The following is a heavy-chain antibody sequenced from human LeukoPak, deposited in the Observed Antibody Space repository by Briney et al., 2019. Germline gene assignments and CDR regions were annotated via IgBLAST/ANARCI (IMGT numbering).Heavy chain of an antibody. D-gene: IGHD3-22*01. Sequence: SETLSLTCTVSGGSISSYYWSWIRQPAGKGLEWIGRIYTSGSTNYNPSLKSRVTMSVDTSKNQFSLKLSSVTAADTAVYYCARWYYYDSSGYNEPYYYYGMDVWGQGTTVTVSS. CDR3: ARWYYYDSSGYNEPYYYYGMDV. CDR1: GGSISSYY. V-gene: IGHV4-4*07. J-gene: IGHJ6*02. CDR2: IYTSGST.